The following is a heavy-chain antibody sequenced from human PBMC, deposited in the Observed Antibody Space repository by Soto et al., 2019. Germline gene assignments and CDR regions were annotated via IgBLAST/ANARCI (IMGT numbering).Heavy chain of an antibody. D-gene: IGHD6-19*01. J-gene: IGHJ4*02. V-gene: IGHV3-66*01. CDR1: GFTVSNNY. CDR3: AREASGSGWWSQGSFES. CDR2: LYSSGST. Sequence: EVHLVESGGGLVQPGGSLRLSCAASGFTVSNNYMSWVRQAPGKRLEWVSSLYSSGSTYYADSEKGRFTVSRDISENTLYLQMNSLRVEDTAVYYCAREASGSGWWSQGSFESWGQGTLVTVSS.